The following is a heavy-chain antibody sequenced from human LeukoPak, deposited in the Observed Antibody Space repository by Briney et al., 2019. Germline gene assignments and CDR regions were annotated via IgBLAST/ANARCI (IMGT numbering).Heavy chain of an antibody. Sequence: GGSLRLSCAASGFTFSSYGMHWVRQAPGKGLEWVAVISYDGSNKYYADSVKGRFTISRDNSKNTLHLQMNSLRAEDTAVYYCAKDGPVAGTEQNWFDPWGQGTLVTVSS. CDR3: AKDGPVAGTEQNWFDP. V-gene: IGHV3-30*18. CDR1: GFTFSSYG. J-gene: IGHJ5*02. CDR2: ISYDGSNK. D-gene: IGHD6-19*01.